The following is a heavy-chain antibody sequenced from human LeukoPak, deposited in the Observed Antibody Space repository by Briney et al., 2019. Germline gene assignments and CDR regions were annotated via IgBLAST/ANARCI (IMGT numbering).Heavy chain of an antibody. V-gene: IGHV3-20*04. J-gene: IGHJ4*02. CDR1: GFMFSRYS. Sequence: GGSLRLSCAASGFMFSRYSMNWVRQAPGKGLEWVSGINWNGGSTGYADSVKGRFTISRDNAKNSLYLQMNSLRAEDTALYYCARGSDYYYDSSGYYGHWGQGTLVTVSS. D-gene: IGHD3-22*01. CDR2: INWNGGST. CDR3: ARGSDYYYDSSGYYGH.